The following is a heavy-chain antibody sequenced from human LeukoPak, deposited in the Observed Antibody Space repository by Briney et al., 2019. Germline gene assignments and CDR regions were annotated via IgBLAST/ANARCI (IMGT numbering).Heavy chain of an antibody. CDR3: ARGRRSSGWTRYFDY. J-gene: IGHJ4*02. CDR1: GFTFTSYG. CDR2: MNPNSGNP. D-gene: IGHD6-19*01. V-gene: IGHV1-8*01. Sequence: GASVIASCRASGFTFTSYGINWVRKATGQVLESIVWMNPNSGNPGYAQKFQGRVTMTRNTSISTAYMELSSLRSEDTAVYYCARGRRSSGWTRYFDYWGQGTLVTVSS.